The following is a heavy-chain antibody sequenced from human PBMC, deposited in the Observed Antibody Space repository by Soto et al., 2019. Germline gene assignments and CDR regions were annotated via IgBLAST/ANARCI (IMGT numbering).Heavy chain of an antibody. CDR2: VSGSGGRT. CDR1: GFTFSSYA. CDR3: AKDYYDFWSGHPYFDY. D-gene: IGHD3-3*01. V-gene: IGHV3-23*04. J-gene: IGHJ4*02. Sequence: EVQLVESGGGLVQPGGSLRLSCAASGFTFSSYAMSWVRQAPGKGLEWVSVVSGSGGRTYYADSVKGRFTISRDNSKNTLYLQMNSLRAEDTALYYCAKDYYDFWSGHPYFDYWGQGTLVTVSS.